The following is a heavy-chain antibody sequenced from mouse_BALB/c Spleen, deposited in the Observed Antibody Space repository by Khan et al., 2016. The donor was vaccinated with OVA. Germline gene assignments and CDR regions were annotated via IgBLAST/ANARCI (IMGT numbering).Heavy chain of an antibody. CDR3: ASSDSGTVFDY. CDR1: GYTFTHYY. V-gene: IGHV1S56*01. Sequence: VQLQQSGPELVKPGASVRISCRASGYTFTHYYIHWVKQRPGQGLEWIGWIYPGYVDTHYNEQFKDKATLTADKSSSTAYMQLIKLTSEDSAVYFCASSDSGTVFDYWGQGTTLTVSS. D-gene: IGHD4-1*01. J-gene: IGHJ2*01. CDR2: IYPGYVDT.